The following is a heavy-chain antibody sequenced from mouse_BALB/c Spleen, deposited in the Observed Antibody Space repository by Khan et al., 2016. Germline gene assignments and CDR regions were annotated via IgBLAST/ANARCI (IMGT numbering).Heavy chain of an antibody. Sequence: EVQLQESGPGLVKPSQSLSLTCTVTGYSITSDYAWNWIRQFPGNKLEWMGYISYSGSTSYNPSLKSRISITRDTSKNQFFLQLNSVTTEETATXFCASFYYGNYWFAYWGQGTLVTVSA. CDR3: ASFYYGNYWFAY. CDR1: GYSITSDYA. V-gene: IGHV3-2*02. J-gene: IGHJ3*01. CDR2: ISYSGST. D-gene: IGHD2-1*01.